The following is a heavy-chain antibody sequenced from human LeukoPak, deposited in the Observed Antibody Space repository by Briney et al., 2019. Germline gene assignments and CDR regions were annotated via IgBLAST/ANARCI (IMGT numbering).Heavy chain of an antibody. CDR1: GYTFTSYY. V-gene: IGHV1-46*01. D-gene: IGHD3-3*01. J-gene: IGHJ6*04. Sequence: ASVKVSCKASGYTFTSYYMHWVRQAPGQGLEWMGIINPSGGSTSYAQKFQGRVTMTRDTSTSTVYMELSSLGSEDTAVYYCARDQSRARITIFGVVPDVWGKGTTVTVSS. CDR2: INPSGGST. CDR3: ARDQSRARITIFGVVPDV.